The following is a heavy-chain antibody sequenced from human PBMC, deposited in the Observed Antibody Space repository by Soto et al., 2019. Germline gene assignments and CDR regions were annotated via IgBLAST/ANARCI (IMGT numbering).Heavy chain of an antibody. J-gene: IGHJ6*02. Sequence: PSQTLSLTCNVSGGSISDFYWSWIRQSPGKRLEWIGYLYYTGSTNYNPALKSRVTISLDTSKNQFSLKVRSVTAADTAVYYCGRGGGYNSRSSQTAPIDVWGQGTTVTVSS. V-gene: IGHV4-59*01. CDR3: GRGGGYNSRSSQTAPIDV. CDR1: GGSISDFY. CDR2: LYYTGST. D-gene: IGHD3-3*01.